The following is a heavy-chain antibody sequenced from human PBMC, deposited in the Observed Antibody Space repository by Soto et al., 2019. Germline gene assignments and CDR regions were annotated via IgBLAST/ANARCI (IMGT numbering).Heavy chain of an antibody. CDR2: IIPIFGTA. Sequence: QVQLVQSGAEVEKPGSSVKVSCKASGVSFSSYTISWVRQAPGQGLEWMGGIIPIFGTANYAQRFQGRVTITADESTRRVYMELRSLRSEDTAVYYCARPSPEDGGLGSLNDYKYNALDVWGQGTRVTVS. CDR1: GVSFSSYT. V-gene: IGHV1-69*01. J-gene: IGHJ6*02. D-gene: IGHD3-16*01. CDR3: ARPSPEDGGLGSLNDYKYNALDV.